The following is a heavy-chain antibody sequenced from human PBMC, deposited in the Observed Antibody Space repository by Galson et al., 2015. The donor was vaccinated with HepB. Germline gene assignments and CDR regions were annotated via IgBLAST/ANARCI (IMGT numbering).Heavy chain of an antibody. J-gene: IGHJ2*01. CDR2: TYYRSKWYN. CDR1: GDSVSSNSAA. V-gene: IGHV6-1*01. CDR3: ARDAPYGGNSNWYFDL. Sequence: CAISGDSVSSNSAAWNWIRQSPSRGLEWLGRTYYRSKWYNDYAVSVKSRITINPDTSKNQFSLQLNSVTPEDTAVYYCARDAPYGGNSNWYFDLWGRGTLVTASS. D-gene: IGHD4-23*01.